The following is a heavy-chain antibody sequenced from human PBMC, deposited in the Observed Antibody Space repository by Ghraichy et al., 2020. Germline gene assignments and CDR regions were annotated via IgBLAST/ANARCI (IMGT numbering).Heavy chain of an antibody. J-gene: IGHJ3*02. CDR3: AKNSGRYGRYDAFDI. CDR1: GFTFSSYA. D-gene: IGHD3-10*01. V-gene: IGHV3-23*01. Sequence: GVLNISCAASGFTFSSYAMSWVRQAPGKGLEWVSAISGSGGSTYYADSVKGRFTISRDNSKNTLYLQMNSLRAEDTAVYYCAKNSGRYGRYDAFDIWGQGTMVTVSS. CDR2: ISGSGGST.